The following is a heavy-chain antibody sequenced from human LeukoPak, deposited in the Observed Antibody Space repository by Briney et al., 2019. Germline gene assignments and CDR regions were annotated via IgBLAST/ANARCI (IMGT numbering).Heavy chain of an antibody. D-gene: IGHD2-2*01. V-gene: IGHV3-30-3*01. CDR2: ISYDGSNK. CDR1: GFTFSSYA. CDR3: ARDPPPDIVVVPAPQDAFDI. Sequence: GGSLRLSCAASGFTFSSYAMHWVRQAPGKGLEWVAVISYDGSNKYYADSVKGRFTISRDNAKNSLYLQMNSLRAEDTAVYYCARDPPPDIVVVPAPQDAFDIWGQGTMVTVSS. J-gene: IGHJ3*02.